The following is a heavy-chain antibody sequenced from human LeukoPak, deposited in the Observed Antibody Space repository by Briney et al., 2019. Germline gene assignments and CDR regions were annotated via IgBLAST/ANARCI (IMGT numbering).Heavy chain of an antibody. Sequence: SETLSLTCTVSGGSISSSTYYWGWIRQPPGKGLEWIGSVYYGGTTYYSPSLKSRVTISIDTSYNQFSLRLSSVTAADTAVFFCARVERYSGSFDTWGQGSLVTVSS. J-gene: IGHJ4*02. V-gene: IGHV4-39*07. CDR3: ARVERYSGSFDT. D-gene: IGHD1-26*01. CDR2: VYYGGTT. CDR1: GGSISSSTYY.